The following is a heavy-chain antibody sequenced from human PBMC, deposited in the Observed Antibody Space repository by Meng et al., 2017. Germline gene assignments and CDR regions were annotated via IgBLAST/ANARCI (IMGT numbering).Heavy chain of an antibody. J-gene: IGHJ4*02. CDR2: IYHSGST. CDR1: DGSMSSSSW. V-gene: IGHV4-4*02. CDR3: ARGTDYGDYYFDY. Sequence: QMTRADPGLGLTSGPLSLPCAVPDGSMSSSSWWSWVRQPPGKGPEWIGEIYHSGSTNYNPSLKSRVTISVDKSKNQFSLKLSSVTAADTAVYYCARGTDYGDYYFDYWGQGTLVTVSS. D-gene: IGHD4-17*01.